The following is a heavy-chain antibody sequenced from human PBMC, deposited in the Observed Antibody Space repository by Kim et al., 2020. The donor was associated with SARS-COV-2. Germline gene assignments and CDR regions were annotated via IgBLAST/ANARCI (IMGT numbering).Heavy chain of an antibody. CDR2: IYYSGST. V-gene: IGHV4-59*01. CDR1: GGSISSYY. D-gene: IGHD2-15*01. Sequence: SETLSLTCTVSGGSISSYYWSWIRQPPGKGLEWIGYIYYSGSTNYNPSLKSRVTISVDTSKNQFSLKLSSVTAADTAVYYCARGRVVAATWALYYYYGMDVWGQGTTVTVSS. J-gene: IGHJ6*02. CDR3: ARGRVVAATWALYYYYGMDV.